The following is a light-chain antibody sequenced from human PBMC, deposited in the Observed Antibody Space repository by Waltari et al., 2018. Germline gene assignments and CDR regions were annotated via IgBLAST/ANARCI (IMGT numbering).Light chain of an antibody. CDR2: DVS. V-gene: IGLV2-14*03. J-gene: IGLJ3*02. CDR1: ISDVGGYNY. Sequence: QSALTQPASVSGSPGQSITIFCTGTISDVGGYNYVSWYQQHPGKVPKVIIYDVSNRPSGVSNRFYGSKSGNTASLTISGLQAEDEADYYCSSYTSRSTRVFGGGSKLTVL. CDR3: SSYTSRSTRV.